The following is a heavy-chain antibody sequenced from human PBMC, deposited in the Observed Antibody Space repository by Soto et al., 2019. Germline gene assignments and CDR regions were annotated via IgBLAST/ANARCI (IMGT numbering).Heavy chain of an antibody. CDR3: ARFRWADTAIYHDFDY. CDR1: GYTFTSYG. CDR2: ISAYNGNT. Sequence: GASVKVSCKASGYTFTSYGISWVRQAPGQGLEWMGWISAYNGNTNYAQKLQGRVTMTTDTSTSTAYMELRSLRSDDTAVYYCARFRWADTAIYHDFDYWGQGTLVTVSS. D-gene: IGHD5-18*01. J-gene: IGHJ4*02. V-gene: IGHV1-18*01.